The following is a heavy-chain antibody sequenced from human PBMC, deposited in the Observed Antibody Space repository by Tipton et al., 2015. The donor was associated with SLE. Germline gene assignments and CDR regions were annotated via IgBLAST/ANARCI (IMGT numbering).Heavy chain of an antibody. J-gene: IGHJ4*02. CDR1: GSTFSNYA. V-gene: IGHV3-30*04. D-gene: IGHD3-22*01. Sequence: SLRLSCAASGSTFSNYAMHWVRQAPGKGLEWVALISYDGSNKYYADSVIGRFTISRDNSKNTLYLQMHSLRAEGTAVYYCAGEGYYYDGSADYWGQGTLVTVSS. CDR2: ISYDGSNK. CDR3: AGEGYYYDGSADY.